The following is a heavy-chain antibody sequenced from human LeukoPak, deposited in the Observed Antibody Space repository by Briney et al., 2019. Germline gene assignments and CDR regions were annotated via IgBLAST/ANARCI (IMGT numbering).Heavy chain of an antibody. V-gene: IGHV3-21*01. Sequence: GGSLRLSCAASGFTFSNAWMSWVRQAPGKGLEWVSSISSSSSYIYYADSVKGRFTISRDNAKNSLYLQMNSLRAEDTAVYYCARAAGTQWLAYYYGMDVWGQGTTVTVSS. D-gene: IGHD6-19*01. J-gene: IGHJ6*02. CDR2: ISSSSSYI. CDR1: GFTFSNAW. CDR3: ARAAGTQWLAYYYGMDV.